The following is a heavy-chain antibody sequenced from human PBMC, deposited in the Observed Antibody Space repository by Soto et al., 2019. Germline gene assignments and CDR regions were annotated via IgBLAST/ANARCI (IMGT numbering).Heavy chain of an antibody. Sequence: QVQLVQSGAEVKKPGASVKVSCKASGYTFTSYGISWVRQAPGQGLEWMGWISAYNGKTNYAQKLQVRVTMTTDTSTSTAYMGLRSLRSDDTAVYYCATDYYDSSGLAAFDIWGQGTMVTVSS. CDR3: ATDYYDSSGLAAFDI. D-gene: IGHD3-22*01. CDR1: GYTFTSYG. CDR2: ISAYNGKT. J-gene: IGHJ3*02. V-gene: IGHV1-18*01.